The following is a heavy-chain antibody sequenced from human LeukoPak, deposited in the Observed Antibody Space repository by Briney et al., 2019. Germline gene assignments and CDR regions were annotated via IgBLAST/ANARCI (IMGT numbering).Heavy chain of an antibody. D-gene: IGHD3-10*01. J-gene: IGHJ5*02. Sequence: GASVKVSCKASGYTFTGYYMHWGRQAPGQGLEWMGWINPNSGGTNYAQKFQGRVTMTRDTSISTAYMELSRLRSDDTAVYYCARWFGELLNNWFDPWGQGTLVTVSS. CDR2: INPNSGGT. V-gene: IGHV1-2*02. CDR1: GYTFTGYY. CDR3: ARWFGELLNNWFDP.